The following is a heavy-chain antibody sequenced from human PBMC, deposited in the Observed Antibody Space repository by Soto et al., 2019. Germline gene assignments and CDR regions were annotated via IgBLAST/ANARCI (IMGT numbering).Heavy chain of an antibody. D-gene: IGHD1-1*01. V-gene: IGHV3-33*01. CDR3: ARAIFGRTPGTVDSFDI. J-gene: IGHJ3*02. Sequence: GGSLRLSCAAAGCTFSSYCMHWVRQAPGKGLEWVAVIWYDGSNKYYADSVKGRFTISRDNSKNTLYLQMNSLRAEDTAVYYCARAIFGRTPGTVDSFDIWGQGTMVTVSS. CDR1: GCTFSSYC. CDR2: IWYDGSNK.